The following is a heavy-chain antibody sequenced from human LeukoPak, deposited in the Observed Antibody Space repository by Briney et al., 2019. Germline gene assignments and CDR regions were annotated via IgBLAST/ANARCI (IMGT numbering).Heavy chain of an antibody. CDR3: ARMERITIFGVVMSSYFDY. Sequence: PGGSLRLSCAASGFTFSSYWMSWVRQAPGKGLEWVANIKQDGSGKYYVDSVKGRFTISRDNAKNPLYLQMNSLRAEDTAVYYCARMERITIFGVVMSSYFDYWGQGTLVTVSS. CDR2: IKQDGSGK. CDR1: GFTFSSYW. J-gene: IGHJ4*02. D-gene: IGHD3-3*01. V-gene: IGHV3-7*01.